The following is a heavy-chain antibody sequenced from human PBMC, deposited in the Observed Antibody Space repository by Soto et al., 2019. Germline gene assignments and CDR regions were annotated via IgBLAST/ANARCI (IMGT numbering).Heavy chain of an antibody. D-gene: IGHD4-17*01. CDR1: GFTFSSYG. CDR3: AKGEGIGYGDYFLFGGGGH. V-gene: IGHV3-30*18. J-gene: IGHJ4*02. Sequence: QVQLVESGGGVVQPGRSLRLSCAAYGFTFSSYGMHWVRQAPGKGLEWVAVISYDGNNKYYADSVKGRFTISSDNSKNTLYLQMNSLRPEDTAVYYCAKGEGIGYGDYFLFGGGGHWGQVTLVTVSS. CDR2: ISYDGNNK.